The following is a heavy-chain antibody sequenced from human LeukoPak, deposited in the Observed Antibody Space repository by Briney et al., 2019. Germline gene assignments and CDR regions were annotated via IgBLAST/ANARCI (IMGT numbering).Heavy chain of an antibody. CDR2: IYPGDSDT. Sequence: GESLKISCKGSGYTFTKYWIGWVRQTPGKGLECMGIIYPGDSDTRYSPSFQGQVTMSVDKSISAAYLQWSSLKASDTAMYYCARRESSGSIDYWGHGTLVTVSS. CDR1: GYTFTKYW. V-gene: IGHV5-51*01. CDR3: ARRESSGSIDY. J-gene: IGHJ4*01. D-gene: IGHD6-19*01.